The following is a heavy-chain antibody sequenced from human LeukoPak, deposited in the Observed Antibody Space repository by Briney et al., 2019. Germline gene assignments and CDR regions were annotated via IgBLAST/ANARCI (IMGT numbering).Heavy chain of an antibody. J-gene: IGHJ4*02. V-gene: IGHV1-2*06. CDR2: INPNSGGT. D-gene: IGHD6-13*01. CDR1: GYTFIGYY. CDR3: ASPDSSSWYRLDY. Sequence: ASVKVSCKASGYTFIGYYMHWVRQAPGQGLEWMGRINPNSGGTNYAQKFQGRVTMTRDTSISTPYMELSRLRSDDTAVYYSASPDSSSWYRLDYWGQGTLVTVSS.